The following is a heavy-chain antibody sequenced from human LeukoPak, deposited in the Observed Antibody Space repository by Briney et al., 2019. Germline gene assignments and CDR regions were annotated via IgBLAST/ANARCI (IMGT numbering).Heavy chain of an antibody. J-gene: IGHJ4*02. CDR1: GFIFDHYG. CDR3: AKDGDYGDYVWTVDY. V-gene: IGHV3-30*18. D-gene: IGHD4-17*01. Sequence: GGSLRLSCAASGFIFDHYGMYWVRQAPGKGLEWVAVISYDGSNKYYADSVKGRFTISRDNSKNTLYLQMNSLRAEDTAVYYCAKDGDYGDYVWTVDYWGQGTLVTVSS. CDR2: ISYDGSNK.